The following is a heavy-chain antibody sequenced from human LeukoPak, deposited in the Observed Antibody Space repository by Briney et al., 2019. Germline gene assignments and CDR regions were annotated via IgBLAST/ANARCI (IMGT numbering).Heavy chain of an antibody. CDR2: ISYDGSNK. V-gene: IGHV3-30-3*01. CDR1: GFTFSSYA. J-gene: IGHJ3*02. CDR3: AILTIVVVIHDAFDI. D-gene: IGHD3-22*01. Sequence: PGGSLRLPCAASGFTFSSYAMHWVRQAPGKGLEWVAVISYDGSNKYYADSVKGRFTISRDNSKNTLYLQMNSLRAEDTAVYYCAILTIVVVIHDAFDIWGQGTMVTVSS.